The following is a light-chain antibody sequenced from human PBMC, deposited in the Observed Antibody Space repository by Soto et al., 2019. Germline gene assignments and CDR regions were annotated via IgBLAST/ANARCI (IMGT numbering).Light chain of an antibody. CDR3: QQRSSWPPT. J-gene: IGKJ5*01. CDR2: DAS. Sequence: EIVLTQSPATLSLSPGERATLSCRASQSVSSYLAWYQQRPVQAPRLLIYDASNRATGVPARFSGSGSGTDFTLTISSLEPEDFAVYYCQQRSSWPPTFGQGTRLEIK. V-gene: IGKV3-11*01. CDR1: QSVSSY.